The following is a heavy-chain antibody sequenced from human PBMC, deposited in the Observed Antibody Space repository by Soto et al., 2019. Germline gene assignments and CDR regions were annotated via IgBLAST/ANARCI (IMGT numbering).Heavy chain of an antibody. Sequence: EVQLLESGGGLVQPGGSLRLSCAASGFTFSSYAMSWVRQAPGKGLEWVSAISGSGGSTYYADSVKGRFTISRDNSKNTLYLQMNSLRAEDTAVYYCAKDRGVVTSGINWFDPWGQGTLVTVSS. CDR2: ISGSGGST. J-gene: IGHJ5*02. CDR1: GFTFSSYA. CDR3: AKDRGVVTSGINWFDP. D-gene: IGHD1-26*01. V-gene: IGHV3-23*01.